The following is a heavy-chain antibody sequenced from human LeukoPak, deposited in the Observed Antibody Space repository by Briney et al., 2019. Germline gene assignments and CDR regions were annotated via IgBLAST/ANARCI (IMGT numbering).Heavy chain of an antibody. J-gene: IGHJ4*02. CDR3: ARGGGYCSDGSCYSDDY. Sequence: PSETLSLTCTVSGGSVSSGSYYWSWIRQPPGKGLEWIGYIYYSGSTNYNPSLKSRVTISVDTSKNQFSLKLNSVTAADTAVYYCARGGGYCSDGSCYSDDYWGQGTLVTVSS. D-gene: IGHD2-15*01. CDR1: GGSVSSGSYY. V-gene: IGHV4-61*01. CDR2: IYYSGST.